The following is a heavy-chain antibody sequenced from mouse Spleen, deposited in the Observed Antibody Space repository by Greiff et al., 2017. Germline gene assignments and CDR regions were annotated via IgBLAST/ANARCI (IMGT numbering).Heavy chain of an antibody. CDR3: ARDYYGSSPYWYFDV. J-gene: IGHJ1*01. CDR2: IYPGDGDT. CDR1: GYAFSSSW. D-gene: IGHD1-1*01. V-gene: IGHV1-82*01. Sequence: VQLVESGPELVKPGASVKISCKASGYAFSSSWMNWVKQRPGKGLEWIGRIYPGDGDTNYNGKFKGKATLTADKSSSTAYMQLSSLTSEDSAVYFCARDYYGSSPYWYFDVWGAGTTVTVSS.